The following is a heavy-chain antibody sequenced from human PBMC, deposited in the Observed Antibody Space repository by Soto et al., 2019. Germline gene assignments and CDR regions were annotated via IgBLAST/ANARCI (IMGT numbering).Heavy chain of an antibody. CDR3: ARAPMTTVPNNWFDP. V-gene: IGHV4-31*03. Sequence: QVQLQESGPGLVKPSQTLSLTCTVSGGSISSGGYYWSWIRQHPGKGLEWIGYIYYSGSTYYNPSLKSRVTIAVDTSKNQFSLKLSSVTAADTAVYYCARAPMTTVPNNWFDPWGQGTLVTVSS. CDR2: IYYSGST. D-gene: IGHD4-4*01. CDR1: GGSISSGGYY. J-gene: IGHJ5*02.